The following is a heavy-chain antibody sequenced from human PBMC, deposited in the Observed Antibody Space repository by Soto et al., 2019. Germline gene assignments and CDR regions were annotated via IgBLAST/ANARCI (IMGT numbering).Heavy chain of an antibody. CDR1: GYSFTSYW. Sequence: PGESLKISCKGSGYSFTSYWIGWVRQMPGKGLEWMGIIYPGDSDTRYSPSFQGQVTISADKSISTAYLQWSSLKASDTAMYYCARSQQQLGTYYYYYGMDVWGQGTTVTVPS. CDR3: ARSQQQLGTYYYYYGMDV. V-gene: IGHV5-51*01. D-gene: IGHD6-13*01. CDR2: IYPGDSDT. J-gene: IGHJ6*02.